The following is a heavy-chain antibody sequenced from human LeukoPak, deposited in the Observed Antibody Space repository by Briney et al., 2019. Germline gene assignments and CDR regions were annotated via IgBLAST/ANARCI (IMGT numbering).Heavy chain of an antibody. CDR3: ARTLVVIKDAFDI. J-gene: IGHJ3*02. V-gene: IGHV1-2*02. D-gene: IGHD3-22*01. Sequence: ASVKVSCKPSGYTFTGYYIHWVRQAPGQGLEWMGWINPNSGDTNYAQRFQGRVSMTGDTSISTAYMELSRLRSDDTAVYYCARTLVVIKDAFDIWGQGTMVTVSS. CDR2: INPNSGDT. CDR1: GYTFTGYY.